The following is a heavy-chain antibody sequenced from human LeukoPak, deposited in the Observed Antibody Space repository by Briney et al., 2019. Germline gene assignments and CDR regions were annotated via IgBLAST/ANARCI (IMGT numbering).Heavy chain of an antibody. J-gene: IGHJ5*02. CDR1: GYSINSAYY. CDR3: ARLTLGKNWFDP. D-gene: IGHD7-27*01. Sequence: SETLSLTCTVSGYSINSAYYWGWIRQPPGKGLEWIGTMYHSGITYYNLSLKSRVTISVDTSKNQFSLKLNSVTAADTAVYYCARLTLGKNWFDPWGHGTLVTVS. V-gene: IGHV4-38-2*02. CDR2: MYHSGIT.